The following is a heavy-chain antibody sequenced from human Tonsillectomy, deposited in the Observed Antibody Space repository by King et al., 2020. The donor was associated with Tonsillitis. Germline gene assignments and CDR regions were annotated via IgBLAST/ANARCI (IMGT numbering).Heavy chain of an antibody. CDR3: ARAVDSGIYGYYFFTMDV. Sequence: VQLVQSGAEVKKPGALVKVSCKAFGYTFTGHYIHWVRQAPGQGLEWVGWINSNSGDTNYAQKFQGRVTLTRDTTVSTAYLELSSLRYDDTALYYCARAVDSGIYGYYFFTMDVWGQGTTVTVSS. J-gene: IGHJ6*02. CDR2: INSNSGDT. V-gene: IGHV1-2*02. CDR1: GYTFTGHY. D-gene: IGHD4-11*01.